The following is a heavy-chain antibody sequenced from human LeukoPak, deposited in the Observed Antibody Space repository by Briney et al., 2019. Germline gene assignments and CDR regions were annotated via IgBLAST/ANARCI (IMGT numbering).Heavy chain of an antibody. Sequence: SQTLSLTCTVSGVSISSSNDSWGWVRQPPGKGLEWIGSIFHSGGTYYNPSLKSRVTISVDTSKNQFSLRLNSVTAADTAVFYCARQQSFTGGLFDYWGQGTLVTVSS. CDR2: IFHSGGT. CDR1: GVSISSSNDS. J-gene: IGHJ4*02. V-gene: IGHV4-39*01. CDR3: ARQQSFTGGLFDY. D-gene: IGHD3-16*01.